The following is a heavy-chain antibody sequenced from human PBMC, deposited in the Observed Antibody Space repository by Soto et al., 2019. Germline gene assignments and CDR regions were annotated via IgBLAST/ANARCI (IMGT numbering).Heavy chain of an antibody. CDR1: GGSISSYY. CDR3: ARVLLWFGELLVRRFDP. CDR2: IYYSGST. V-gene: IGHV4-59*12. D-gene: IGHD3-10*01. J-gene: IGHJ5*02. Sequence: SETLSLTCTVXGGSISSYYWSWIRQPPGKGLEWIGYIYYSGSTNYNPSLKSRVTISVDTSKNQFSLKLSSVTAADTAVYYCARVLLWFGELLVRRFDPWGQGTLVTVSS.